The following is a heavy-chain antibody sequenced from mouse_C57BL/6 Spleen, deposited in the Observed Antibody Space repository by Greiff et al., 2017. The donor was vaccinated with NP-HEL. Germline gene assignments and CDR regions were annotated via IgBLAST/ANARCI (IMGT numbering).Heavy chain of an antibody. V-gene: IGHV10-1*01. J-gene: IGHJ3*01. CDR1: GFSFNTYA. Sequence: EVKLVESGGGLVQPKGSLKLSCAASGFSFNTYAMNWVRQAPGKGLEWVARIRSKSNNYATYYADSVKVRFTISRDDSESMLYLQMNNLKTEDTAMYYCVRQGLAYWGQGTLVTVSA. D-gene: IGHD3-3*01. CDR3: VRQGLAY. CDR2: IRSKSNNYAT.